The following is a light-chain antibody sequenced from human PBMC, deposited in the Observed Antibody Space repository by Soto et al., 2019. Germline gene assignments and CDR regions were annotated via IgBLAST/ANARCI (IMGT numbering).Light chain of an antibody. CDR1: QTVNSDY. V-gene: IGKV3-11*01. CDR2: AAS. Sequence: EIVLTQSPGTLSLSPGETATLSCRASQTVNSDYLAWFQQRPGQAPSLLIYAASNRATGIPARFSGSGSGTDFTLTISSLEPEDSAVYYCQQRSDWPITSGGGTKVEIK. CDR3: QQRSDWPIT. J-gene: IGKJ4*01.